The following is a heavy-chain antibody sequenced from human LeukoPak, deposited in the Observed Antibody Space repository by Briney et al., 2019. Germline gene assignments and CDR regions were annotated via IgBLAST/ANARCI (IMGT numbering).Heavy chain of an antibody. Sequence: SETLSLTCTVSGGSISRGGYYWSWIRQHPGKGLEYIGYIYYSGSIYYNPSLKSRVTISLDPSKNQFSLKLSSVTAADTAVNYCARDRGYSYGCDAFDIWGQGTMVTVSS. CDR1: GGSISRGGYY. D-gene: IGHD5-18*01. J-gene: IGHJ3*02. CDR3: ARDRGYSYGCDAFDI. CDR2: IYYSGSI. V-gene: IGHV4-31*03.